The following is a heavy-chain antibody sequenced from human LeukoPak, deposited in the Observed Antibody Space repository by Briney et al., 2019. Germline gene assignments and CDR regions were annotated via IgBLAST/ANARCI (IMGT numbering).Heavy chain of an antibody. CDR3: ARGVREVPYYFDY. D-gene: IGHD3-10*01. V-gene: IGHV3-48*02. J-gene: IGHJ4*02. Sequence: GGSLRLSCAASGITFSSHSMNWVRQAPGKGLEWVSYISSSSSTIYYADSVKGRFTISRDNAKNSLYLQMNILRDEDTAVYYCARGVREVPYYFDYWGQGTLVTVSS. CDR1: GITFSSHS. CDR2: ISSSSSTI.